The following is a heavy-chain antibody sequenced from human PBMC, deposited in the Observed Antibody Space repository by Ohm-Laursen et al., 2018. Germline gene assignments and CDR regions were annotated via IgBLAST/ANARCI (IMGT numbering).Heavy chain of an antibody. CDR2: IEQDGSEK. CDR1: GFTFSTYW. CDR3: AAGSGWLIDY. V-gene: IGHV3-7*01. D-gene: IGHD6-19*01. J-gene: IGHJ4*02. Sequence: SLRLSCTASGFTFSTYWMNWIRQAPGKGLEWVANIEQDGSEKNYVESVKGRFTIYRDNAKNSLFLQLNALRAEDTAVYYCAAGSGWLIDYWGQGTLVTVSS.